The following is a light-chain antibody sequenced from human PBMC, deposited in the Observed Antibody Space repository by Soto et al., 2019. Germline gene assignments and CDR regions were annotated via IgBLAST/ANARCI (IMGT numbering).Light chain of an antibody. V-gene: IGKV1-5*03. J-gene: IGKJ1*01. Sequence: DIQMTQSPSTLSASVGDRVTITCRASQSIGSWLAWYQQKPGRAPNHLIYRASSLESGVPSRFSGSGAGTECTRPISSLQPDDFETYYCQHYNSYSEAFGQGTKVDIK. CDR3: QHYNSYSEA. CDR2: RAS. CDR1: QSIGSW.